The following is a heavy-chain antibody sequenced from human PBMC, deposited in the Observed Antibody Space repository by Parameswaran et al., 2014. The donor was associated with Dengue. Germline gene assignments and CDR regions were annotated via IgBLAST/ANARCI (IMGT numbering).Heavy chain of an antibody. CDR2: FDPEGGET. CDR3: ATDASWNDVHYMDV. V-gene: IGHV1-24*01. Sequence: WVRQAPGQGLEWMGGFDPEGGETIYAQKFQGRVTMTEDTSTDTAYMELSSLRSEDTAVYYCATDASWNDVHYMDVWGKGTTVTVSS. J-gene: IGHJ6*03. D-gene: IGHD1-1*01.